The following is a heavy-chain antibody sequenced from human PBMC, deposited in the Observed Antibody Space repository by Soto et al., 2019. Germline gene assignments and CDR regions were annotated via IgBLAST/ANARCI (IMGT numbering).Heavy chain of an antibody. CDR1: GGSFSGYY. V-gene: IGHV4-34*01. J-gene: IGHJ6*02. D-gene: IGHD3-9*01. CDR2: INHSGST. CDR3: AGAKYYDILTGPYGMDV. Sequence: SETLSLTCAVYGGSFSGYYWSWIRQPPGKGLEWIGEINHSGSTNYNPSLKSRVTISVDTSKNQFSLKLSSVTAADTAVYYCAGAKYYDILTGPYGMDVWGQGTTVTVSS.